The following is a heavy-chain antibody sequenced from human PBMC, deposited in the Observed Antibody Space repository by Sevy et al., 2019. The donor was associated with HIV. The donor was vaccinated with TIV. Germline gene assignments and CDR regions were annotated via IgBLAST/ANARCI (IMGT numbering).Heavy chain of an antibody. CDR3: VRDGNSSTWPFDY. Sequence: GGSLRLSCAASGFMFSSFAMHWVRQAPGKGLEWVAYISKDGMTQQYADSVKGRFTFSRDNSKNTQYLQMNSLRIEDTAVYYCVRDGNSSTWPFDYWGPGTLVTVSS. J-gene: IGHJ4*02. CDR2: ISKDGMTQ. D-gene: IGHD6-13*01. V-gene: IGHV3-30*04. CDR1: GFMFSSFA.